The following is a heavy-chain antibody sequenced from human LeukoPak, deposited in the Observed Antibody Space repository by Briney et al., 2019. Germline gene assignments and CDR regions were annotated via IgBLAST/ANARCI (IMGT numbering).Heavy chain of an antibody. J-gene: IGHJ4*02. D-gene: IGHD3-22*01. CDR2: IYSGGST. V-gene: IGHV3-53*04. Sequence: GGSLRLSCAASGFTLSSNYMSWVRQAPGKRLEWVSGIYSGGSTYYADSVKGRFTLSRHNSKNTLYLQMNSLRAEDTAVYYCARAYHYYDSSGYAYWGQGTLVTVSS. CDR3: ARAYHYYDSSGYAY. CDR1: GFTLSSNY.